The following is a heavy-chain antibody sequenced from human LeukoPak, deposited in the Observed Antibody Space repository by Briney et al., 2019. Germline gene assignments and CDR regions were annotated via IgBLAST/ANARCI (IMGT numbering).Heavy chain of an antibody. J-gene: IGHJ1*01. Sequence: SETLSLTCAAYGGSFSGYYWSWIRQPPGKGLEWVGEIYHSGSTNYNPSLKSRVTISVDPSKNQSSLKLSSVTAADTAVYCCARGRLGSSGWWESFQHWGQGTLVTVSS. D-gene: IGHD6-19*01. CDR3: ARGRLGSSGWWESFQH. CDR2: IYHSGST. CDR1: GGSFSGYY. V-gene: IGHV4-34*01.